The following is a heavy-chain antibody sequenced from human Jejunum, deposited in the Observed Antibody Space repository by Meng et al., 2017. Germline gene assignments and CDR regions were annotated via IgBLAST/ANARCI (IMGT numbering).Heavy chain of an antibody. Sequence: GESLKISCAASGVTFSSYAMSWVRQAPGKGLEWVSAISGSGGSTYYADSVKGRFTISRDNSKNTLHLQMNSLRAEDTAVYYCAKVDSSSWLDYWGQGTLVTVSS. CDR1: GVTFSSYA. J-gene: IGHJ4*02. CDR3: AKVDSSSWLDY. CDR2: ISGSGGST. D-gene: IGHD6-13*01. V-gene: IGHV3-23*01.